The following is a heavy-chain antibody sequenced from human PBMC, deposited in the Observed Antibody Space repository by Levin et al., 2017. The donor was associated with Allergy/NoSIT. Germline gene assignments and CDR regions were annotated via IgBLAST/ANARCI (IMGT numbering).Heavy chain of an antibody. Sequence: PGGSLRLSCAASGFTFSSYSMNWVRQAPGKGLEWVSSISSSSSYIYYADSVKGRFTISRDNAKNSLYLQMNSLRAEDTAVYYCARAHTSYGNMEWELFLDYWGQGTLVTVSS. CDR3: ARAHTSYGNMEWELFLDY. J-gene: IGHJ4*02. CDR2: ISSSSSYI. D-gene: IGHD1-26*01. V-gene: IGHV3-21*01. CDR1: GFTFSSYS.